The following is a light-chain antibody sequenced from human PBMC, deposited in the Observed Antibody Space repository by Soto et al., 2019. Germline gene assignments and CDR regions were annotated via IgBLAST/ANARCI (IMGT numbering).Light chain of an antibody. CDR1: QSVSYY. V-gene: IGKV3-11*01. J-gene: IGKJ5*01. Sequence: EIVLTQSPGTLSLSPGERATLSCRASQSVSYYLAWYQQKPGQAPRLLIYDASNRATGIPARFSGSPSGTDFTLTISSLEPVDFGVYYCQHRSNLPPITFGHGTRVEI. CDR2: DAS. CDR3: QHRSNLPPIT.